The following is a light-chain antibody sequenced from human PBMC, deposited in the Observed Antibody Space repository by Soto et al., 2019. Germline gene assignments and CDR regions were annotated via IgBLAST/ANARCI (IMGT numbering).Light chain of an antibody. V-gene: IGKV3-15*01. CDR3: QQYNNWPRT. CDR2: GAS. J-gene: IGKJ1*01. CDR1: QSVSSN. Sequence: EIVLTQSPGTLSVSPGERATLSCRASQSVSSNLAWYQQKPGQAPRLLIYGASTRATGIPARFSGSVSGTEFTLTISSLQSEDFAVYYCQQYNNWPRTFGQGTKVDI.